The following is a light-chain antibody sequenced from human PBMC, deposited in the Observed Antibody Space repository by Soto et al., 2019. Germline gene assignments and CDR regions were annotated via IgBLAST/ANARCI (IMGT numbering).Light chain of an antibody. V-gene: IGKV3-15*01. CDR2: GAS. Sequence: EIVMTQSPATLSVYPGERVTLSCRASQSVSSNLAWYQQKSGQAPRLLIYGASTRATGIPARFSGSGSGTEFTLTISSLQSEDFAIYYCQQYNNWPPVTFGQGTRLEIK. CDR3: QQYNNWPPVT. J-gene: IGKJ5*01. CDR1: QSVSSN.